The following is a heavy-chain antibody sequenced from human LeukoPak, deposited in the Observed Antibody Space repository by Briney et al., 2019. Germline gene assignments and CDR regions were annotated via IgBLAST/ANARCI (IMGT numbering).Heavy chain of an antibody. J-gene: IGHJ4*02. Sequence: PSETLSLTCDVSGDSLSSGYYWGWIRQPPGKGLEWIGSIYHSGSTTHNPSLKSRVTLSADTSKNQFSLKVRSVTAADTAMYYCGRNSSGWFFDYWGQGTLVTVSS. CDR3: GRNSSGWFFDY. D-gene: IGHD6-19*01. CDR1: GDSLSSGYY. V-gene: IGHV4-38-2*01. CDR2: IYHSGST.